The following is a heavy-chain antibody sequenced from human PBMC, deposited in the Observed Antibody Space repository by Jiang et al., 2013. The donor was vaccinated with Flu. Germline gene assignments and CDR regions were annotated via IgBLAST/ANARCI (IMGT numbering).Heavy chain of an antibody. CDR3: AASYSXQSSFDY. V-gene: IGHV4-39*01. J-gene: IGHJ4*02. Sequence: CSVSDESISGSTYYWGWIRQAPQKGLEWIGSVYYTGSTYYNLSLKSRLTLSVDTSKNQFSLNLESVTAADTAVYFCAASYSXQSSFDYWGRGTQV. CDR2: VYYTGST. D-gene: IGHD2-21*01. CDR1: DESISGSTYY.